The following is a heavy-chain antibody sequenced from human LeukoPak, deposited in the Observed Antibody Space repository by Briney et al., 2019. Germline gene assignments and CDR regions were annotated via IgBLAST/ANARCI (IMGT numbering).Heavy chain of an antibody. CDR2: IYHSGST. CDR1: GGSISSYF. D-gene: IGHD6-6*01. J-gene: IGHJ4*02. V-gene: IGHV4-59*01. CDR3: SRGGDIAARPSDY. Sequence: SETLSLTCTVSGGSISSYFWTWVRQPPGKGLEWIGHIYHSGSTNYNPSLKSRVTISVDTSKNQFSLKLSSVTAADTAVYYCSRGGDIAARPSDYWGQGTLVTVSS.